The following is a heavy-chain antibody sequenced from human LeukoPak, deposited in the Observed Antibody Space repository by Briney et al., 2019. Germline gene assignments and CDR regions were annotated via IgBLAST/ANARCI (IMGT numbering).Heavy chain of an antibody. V-gene: IGHV3-23*01. CDR2: FSGSGGSI. CDR1: GFTFYSYA. J-gene: IGHJ3*02. D-gene: IGHD1-26*01. CDR3: ARGTQTPWELRGGHDAFDI. Sequence: PGGSLRLSCAASGFTFYSYAMNWVRQTPGKGLEWVSTFSGSGGSIYYADSVKGRFTISRDNSKNTLYLQMNSLRAEDTAVYYCARGTQTPWELRGGHDAFDIWGQGTMVTVSS.